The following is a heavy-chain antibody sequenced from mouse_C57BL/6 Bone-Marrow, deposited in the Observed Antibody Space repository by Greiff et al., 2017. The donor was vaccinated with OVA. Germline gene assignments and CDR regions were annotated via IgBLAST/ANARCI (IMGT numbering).Heavy chain of an antibody. D-gene: IGHD1-1*01. CDR2: IYPGSGST. CDR3: ARKGYYYGSIDY. Sequence: QVQLQQPGAELVKPGASVKMSCKASGYTFTSYWITWVKQRPGQGLEWIGDIYPGSGSTNYNAKFKSKATLTVDTSSSTAYLQLSSLTSEDSAVYYCARKGYYYGSIDYWGQGTTLTVSS. J-gene: IGHJ2*01. V-gene: IGHV1-55*01. CDR1: GYTFTSYW.